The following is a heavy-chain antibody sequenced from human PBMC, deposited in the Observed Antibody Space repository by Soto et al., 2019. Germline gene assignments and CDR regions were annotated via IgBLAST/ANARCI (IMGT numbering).Heavy chain of an antibody. Sequence: QVQLVQSGAEVKKPGSSVKVSCKASGGTFSSYAISWVRQAPGQGLEWMGGIIPIFGTANYAQKFQGRVTITADESTSTAYMELSSLRSEDTAVYYCARRFLEWLPQVETYYYYGMDVWGQGTTVTVSS. CDR2: IIPIFGTA. CDR3: ARRFLEWLPQVETYYYYGMDV. D-gene: IGHD3-3*01. J-gene: IGHJ6*02. V-gene: IGHV1-69*01. CDR1: GGTFSSYA.